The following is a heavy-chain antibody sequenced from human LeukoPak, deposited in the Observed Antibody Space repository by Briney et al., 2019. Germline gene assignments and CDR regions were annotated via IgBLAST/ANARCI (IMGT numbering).Heavy chain of an antibody. J-gene: IGHJ4*02. CDR1: GFTFSSYS. D-gene: IGHD3-22*01. V-gene: IGHV3-23*01. CDR2: ISGSGGST. Sequence: GGSLRLSCAASGFTFSSYSMSWVRQAPGKGLEWVSAISGSGGSTYYADSVKGRFTISRDNSKNTLYLQMNSLKAEDTAVYYCAKVRATMIVVDNPFDYWGQGTLVTVSS. CDR3: AKVRATMIVVDNPFDY.